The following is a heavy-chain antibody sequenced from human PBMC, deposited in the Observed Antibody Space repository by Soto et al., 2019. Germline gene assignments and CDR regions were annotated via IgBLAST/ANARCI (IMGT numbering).Heavy chain of an antibody. J-gene: IGHJ6*02. CDR2: IRSKAYGETI. CDR3: TRASGTVFQSYYYGMDV. CDR1: GFSFGDYA. V-gene: IGHV3-49*03. Sequence: PGGSLRLSCTGSGFSFGDYAMSWFRQAPGKGLAWVGFIRSKAYGETIEYAAPVKDRFTISRDDSESIAYLQMNSLKTEDTAVYYCTRASGTVFQSYYYGMDVWGPGTTVTVSS. D-gene: IGHD3-10*01.